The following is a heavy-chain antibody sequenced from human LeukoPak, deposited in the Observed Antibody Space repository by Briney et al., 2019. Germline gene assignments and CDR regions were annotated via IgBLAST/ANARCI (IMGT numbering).Heavy chain of an antibody. Sequence: SGTLSLTCTVSGDSIGSYYWNWIRRPPGKGLEWIGRISGSGNINYNPSLKSRVTISVDTFKNQFSLKLNSVTAADTAVYYCAKREIEASYSTSGNWLDPWGQGTLVTVSS. V-gene: IGHV4-59*08. CDR2: ISGSGNI. CDR3: AKREIEASYSTSGNWLDP. D-gene: IGHD3-10*01. CDR1: GDSIGSYY. J-gene: IGHJ5*02.